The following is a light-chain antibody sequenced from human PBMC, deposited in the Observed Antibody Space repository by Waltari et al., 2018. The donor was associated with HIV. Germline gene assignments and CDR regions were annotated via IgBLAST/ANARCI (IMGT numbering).Light chain of an antibody. J-gene: IGKJ1*01. CDR1: QSXSSSY. CDR2: GAS. V-gene: IGKV3-20*01. Sequence: EIXXTQXPGTLSXSPGERATLSCRAXQSXSSSYLAWYQQKPGQAPRLLIYGASSRATGIPDRFSGSGSGTDFTLSISRLEPEDFAVYYCQQYGXXPRTFGQGSKVEXK. CDR3: QQYGXXPRT.